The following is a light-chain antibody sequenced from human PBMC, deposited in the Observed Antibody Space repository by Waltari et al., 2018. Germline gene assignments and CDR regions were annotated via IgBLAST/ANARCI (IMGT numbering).Light chain of an antibody. J-gene: IGKJ4*01. Sequence: DIQMTQSPSSLSASVGDRVTITCQASQDISNYLNWNQQKPGKAPKLLIYDASNLETGVPSRFSGIGSGTDFTFTISSLQPEDIATYYCQQYDNLPLTFGGGTKVEIK. V-gene: IGKV1-33*01. CDR2: DAS. CDR3: QQYDNLPLT. CDR1: QDISNY.